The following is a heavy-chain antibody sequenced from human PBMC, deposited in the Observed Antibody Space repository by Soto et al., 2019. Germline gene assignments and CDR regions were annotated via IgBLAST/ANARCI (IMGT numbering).Heavy chain of an antibody. V-gene: IGHV4-59*01. Sequence: SETLSLTCTVSGGSINTYYWSWIRQPPGKGLEWIGYVDYSWNSDSSPSLKSRVTISIDTSKKQVSLKLNSVTAADTAVYYCARNWFSVAGRFDFDYWGQGIPVTVSS. CDR2: VDYSWNS. CDR3: ARNWFSVAGRFDFDY. J-gene: IGHJ4*02. CDR1: GGSINTYY. D-gene: IGHD6-19*01.